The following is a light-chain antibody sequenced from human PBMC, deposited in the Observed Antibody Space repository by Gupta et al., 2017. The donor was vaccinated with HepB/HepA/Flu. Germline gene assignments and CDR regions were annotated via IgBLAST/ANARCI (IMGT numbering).Light chain of an antibody. Sequence: QSALTQPASVSGSPGQSITISSTGTSSDIGAYNYVSWYQQYPGEAPKLIIYVVTSRPSGVSNRFSGSKSGNTASLTISGLQAEDEADYYCSSYISSSTPVVFGGGTKLTVL. CDR1: SSDIGAYNY. CDR2: VVT. CDR3: SSYISSSTPVV. J-gene: IGLJ2*01. V-gene: IGLV2-14*03.